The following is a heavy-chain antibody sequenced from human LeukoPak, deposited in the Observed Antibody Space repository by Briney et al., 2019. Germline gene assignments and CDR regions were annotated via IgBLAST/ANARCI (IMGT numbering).Heavy chain of an antibody. CDR3: TRDRSAWQQLQLY. CDR2: IRSKAYGGTT. D-gene: IGHD6-13*01. Sequence: KPGRSLRLSCTASGFTFGGYAMSWFRQAPGKGLEWVGFIRSKAYGGTTEYAASVKGRFTISRDDSKSIAYLQMNSLKTEDTAVYYCTRDRSAWQQLQLYWGQGTLVTVSS. J-gene: IGHJ4*02. V-gene: IGHV3-49*05. CDR1: GFTFGGYA.